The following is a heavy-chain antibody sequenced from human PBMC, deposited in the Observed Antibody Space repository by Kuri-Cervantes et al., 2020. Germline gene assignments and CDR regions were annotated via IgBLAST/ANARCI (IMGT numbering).Heavy chain of an antibody. Sequence: GGSLRLSCAASGFTSSSYGMHWVRQAPGKGLEWVAVISYDGRNKYYADSVKGRFTISRDNAKNSLYLQMDSLRAEDTAVYYCTRSTGLGNYARADYWGQGTLVTVSS. CDR3: TRSTGLGNYARADY. CDR2: ISYDGRNK. D-gene: IGHD3-10*01. J-gene: IGHJ4*02. V-gene: IGHV3-30*03. CDR1: GFTSSSYG.